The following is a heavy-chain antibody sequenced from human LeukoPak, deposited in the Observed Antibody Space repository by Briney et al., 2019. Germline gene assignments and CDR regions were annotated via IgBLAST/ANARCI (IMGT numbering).Heavy chain of an antibody. CDR2: ISGSGGST. CDR3: ARDFGDYYGMDV. V-gene: IGHV3-23*01. D-gene: IGHD3-10*01. CDR1: GFTFSSYA. J-gene: IGHJ6*02. Sequence: PGGSLRLSCGASGFTFSSYAMSWVRQAPGKGLEWVSAISGSGGSTYYADSVKGRFTISRDNAKNSLYLQMNSLRAEDTAVYYCARDFGDYYGMDVWGQGTTVTVSS.